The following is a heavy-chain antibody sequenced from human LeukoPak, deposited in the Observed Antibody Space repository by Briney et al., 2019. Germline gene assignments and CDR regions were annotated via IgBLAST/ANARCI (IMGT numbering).Heavy chain of an antibody. CDR2: ISVGSSTI. J-gene: IGHJ4*02. D-gene: IGHD4-11*01. CDR3: ARGGDYRNYAMYSRNDF. V-gene: IGHV3-21*01. Sequence: NPGGSLRLSCAASGFTFSSYSMSWVRQAPGKRLEWVASISVGSSTIHYADSVQGRFTIFRDNFKNSLHLQMNRVRAEATAVYYCARGGDYRNYAMYSRNDFWGQGTLVTVSS. CDR1: GFTFSSYS.